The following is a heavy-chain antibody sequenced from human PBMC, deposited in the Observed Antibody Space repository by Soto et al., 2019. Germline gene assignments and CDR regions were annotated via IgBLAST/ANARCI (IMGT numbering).Heavy chain of an antibody. Sequence: QVQLQESGPGLVKPSQTLSLICTVSGGSINSGGYYWNWIRQRPGEGLEWIGYIFYSGSTYYNPFFRSGVTIAPDTSENQFSLNLSCVTAADPAVYFCARGYGQSGYSSSWVFAYWGQGTLVNVSS. CDR1: GGSINSGGYY. D-gene: IGHD6-13*01. CDR3: ARGYGQSGYSSSWVFAY. V-gene: IGHV4-31*03. CDR2: IFYSGST. J-gene: IGHJ4*02.